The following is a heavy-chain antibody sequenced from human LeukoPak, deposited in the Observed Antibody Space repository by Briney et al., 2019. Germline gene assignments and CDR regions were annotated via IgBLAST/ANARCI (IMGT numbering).Heavy chain of an antibody. CDR2: IYHSGST. CDR3: ARDLYDILTGYYLLRGAFDI. CDR1: GGSISSSNW. J-gene: IGHJ3*02. Sequence: SGTLSLTCAVSGGSISSSNWWSWVRQPPGKGLAWIGEIYHSGSTNYNPSLKSRVTISVDKSKNQFSLKLSSVTAADTAVYYCARDLYDILTGYYLLRGAFDIWGQGTMVTVSS. D-gene: IGHD3-9*01. V-gene: IGHV4-4*02.